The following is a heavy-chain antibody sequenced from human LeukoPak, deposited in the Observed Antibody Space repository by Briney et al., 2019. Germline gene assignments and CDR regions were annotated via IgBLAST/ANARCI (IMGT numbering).Heavy chain of an antibody. J-gene: IGHJ4*02. V-gene: IGHV3-74*01. CDR1: GFTFSNYW. D-gene: IGHD6-6*01. CDR2: IHSDREIT. CDR3: AKDLEAYSSSSAIDY. Sequence: GGSLRLSCAASGFTFSNYWMHWVRQAPGKGLEWVSRIHSDREITSYADSVKGRFTISRDNSKNTLYLQMNSLRAEDTAVYYCAKDLEAYSSSSAIDYWGQGTLVTVSS.